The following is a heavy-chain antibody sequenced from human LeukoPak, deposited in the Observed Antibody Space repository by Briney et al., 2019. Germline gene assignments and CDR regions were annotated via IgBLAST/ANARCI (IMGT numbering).Heavy chain of an antibody. CDR1: GFTFSSYG. Sequence: PGGSLRLSCAASGFTFSSYGMHWVRQAPGKGLERVAVIWYDGSNKYYADSVKGRFTISRDNSKNTLYLQMNSLRAEDTAVYYCARDDYGGFDWGQGTLATVSS. V-gene: IGHV3-33*01. D-gene: IGHD4-23*01. CDR3: ARDDYGGFD. CDR2: IWYDGSNK. J-gene: IGHJ4*02.